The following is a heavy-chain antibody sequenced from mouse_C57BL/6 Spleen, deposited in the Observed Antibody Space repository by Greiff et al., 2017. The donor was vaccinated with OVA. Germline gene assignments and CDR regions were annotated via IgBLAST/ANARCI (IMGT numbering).Heavy chain of an antibody. CDR3: ARREITTGYYFDY. D-gene: IGHD2-4*01. V-gene: IGHV5-9*01. Sequence: EVQVVESGGGLVKPGGSLKLSCAASGFTFSSYTMSWVRQTPEKRLEWVATISGGGGNTYYPDSVKGRFTISRDNAKNTLYLQMSSLRSEDTALYYCARREITTGYYFDYWGQGTTLTVSS. CDR1: GFTFSSYT. J-gene: IGHJ2*01. CDR2: ISGGGGNT.